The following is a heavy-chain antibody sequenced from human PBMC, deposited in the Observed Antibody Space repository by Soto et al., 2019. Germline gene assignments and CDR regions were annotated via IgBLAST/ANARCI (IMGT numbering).Heavy chain of an antibody. CDR2: ISAYNGNT. J-gene: IGHJ4*02. Sequence: GASVKVSCKASGYTFTSYGISWVRQAPGQGLEWMGWISAYNGNTKYAQKFQGRVTITRDTSASTAYMELSSLRSDDTAVYYCARASGSYYDYGRFDYWGQGILVTVSS. D-gene: IGHD1-26*01. V-gene: IGHV1-18*01. CDR1: GYTFTSYG. CDR3: ARASGSYYDYGRFDY.